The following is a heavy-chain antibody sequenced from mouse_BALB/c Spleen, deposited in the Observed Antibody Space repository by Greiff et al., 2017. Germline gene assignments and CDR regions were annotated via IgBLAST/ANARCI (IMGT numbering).Heavy chain of an antibody. J-gene: IGHJ2*01. V-gene: IGHV1-80*01. CDR1: GYAFSSYW. D-gene: IGHD1-1*01. CDR3: ARWYYGSSSDY. CDR2: IYPGDGDT. Sequence: VQLQQSGAELVRPGSSVKISCQASGYAFSSYWMNWVKQRPGQGLEWIGQIYPGDGDTNYNGKFKGKATLTADKSSSTAYMQLSSLTSEDSAVYFCARWYYGSSSDYWGQGTTLTVSS.